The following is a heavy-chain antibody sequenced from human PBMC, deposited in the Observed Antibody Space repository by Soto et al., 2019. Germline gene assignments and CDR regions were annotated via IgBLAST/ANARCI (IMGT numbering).Heavy chain of an antibody. CDR3: AGDGGWLAAAEYYGMDV. V-gene: IGHV1-69*08. CDR1: GGTFSSYT. D-gene: IGHD6-13*01. CDR2: IIPILGIA. Sequence: QVQLVQSGAEVKKPGSSVKVSCKASGGTFSSYTISWVRQAPGQGLEWMGRIIPILGIANYAQKFQGRVTITADKSTSTAYMELRSLRSEDTAVYYCAGDGGWLAAAEYYGMDVWGQGTTVTVSS. J-gene: IGHJ6*02.